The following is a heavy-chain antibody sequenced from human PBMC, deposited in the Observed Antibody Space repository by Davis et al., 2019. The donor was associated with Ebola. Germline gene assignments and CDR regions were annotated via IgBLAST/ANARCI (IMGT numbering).Heavy chain of an antibody. Sequence: SETLSLTCSVSGDSISSGSYYWAWIRQPAGKGLEWIGHIYTSGSTNYNPSLKSRVTISVDTSKSQVSLKLNSVTAADTAVYYCARSGSGLVASIYYYMDVWGKGITVTVSS. D-gene: IGHD3-10*01. V-gene: IGHV4-61*09. CDR3: ARSGSGLVASIYYYMDV. CDR2: IYTSGST. CDR1: GDSISSGSYY. J-gene: IGHJ6*03.